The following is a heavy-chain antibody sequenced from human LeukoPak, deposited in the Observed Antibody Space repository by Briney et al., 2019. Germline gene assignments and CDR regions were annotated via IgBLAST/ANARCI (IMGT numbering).Heavy chain of an antibody. V-gene: IGHV3-53*01. CDR1: GFTVSGNY. CDR3: ARRAGGYSHPYDY. CDR2: IYSGGTT. Sequence: GGSLRLYCAVSGFTVSGNYMSWVRQAPGKGLEWVSLIYSGGTTYYADSVEGRFTISRDNSKNTLYLQMNSLRAEDTAVYYCARRAGGYSHPYDYWGQGILVTVSS. J-gene: IGHJ4*02. D-gene: IGHD4-23*01.